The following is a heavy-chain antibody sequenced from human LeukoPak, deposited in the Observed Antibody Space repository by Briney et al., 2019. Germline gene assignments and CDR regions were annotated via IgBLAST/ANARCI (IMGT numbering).Heavy chain of an antibody. CDR3: ARGPGIVGATVHYYYYGMGV. J-gene: IGHJ6*02. Sequence: ASVKVSCKASGYTFTSYGISWVRQAPGQGLEWMGWISAYNGNTNYAQKLQGRVTMTTDTSTSTAYMELRSLRSDDTAVYYCARGPGIVGATVHYYYYGMGVWGQGTTVTVSS. CDR2: ISAYNGNT. D-gene: IGHD1-26*01. CDR1: GYTFTSYG. V-gene: IGHV1-18*01.